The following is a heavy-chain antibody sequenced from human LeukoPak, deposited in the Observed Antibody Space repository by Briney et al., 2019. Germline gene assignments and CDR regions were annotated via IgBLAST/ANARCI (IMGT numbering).Heavy chain of an antibody. Sequence: GGSLRLSCAASGFTFSDYYMSWIRQSPGKGLEWVSFISDSSSAIYYADSVRGRFTVSRDNAKNSLYLQMNSLRAEDTAVYYCARRMDNDYWGQGTLVTVSS. CDR1: GFTFSDYY. CDR3: ARRMDNDY. CDR2: ISDSSSAI. D-gene: IGHD2-8*01. J-gene: IGHJ4*02. V-gene: IGHV3-11*01.